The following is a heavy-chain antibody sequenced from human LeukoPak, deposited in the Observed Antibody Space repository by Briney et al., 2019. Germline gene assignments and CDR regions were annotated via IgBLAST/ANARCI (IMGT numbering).Heavy chain of an antibody. CDR3: ARVASGYNYGSWFDP. J-gene: IGHJ5*02. V-gene: IGHV1-2*02. CDR2: INSNSGGT. Sequence: ASVKVSCKASGYTFTGYYIHWVRQAPGQGLEWMGWINSNSGGTNYAQKFQGRVTMTRDTSITTAYMELSRLTSDDTAVYYCARVASGYNYGSWFDPWGQGTLVTVSS. D-gene: IGHD5-18*01. CDR1: GYTFTGYY.